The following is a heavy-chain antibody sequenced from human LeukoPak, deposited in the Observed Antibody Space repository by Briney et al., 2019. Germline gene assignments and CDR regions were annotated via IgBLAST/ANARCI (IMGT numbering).Heavy chain of an antibody. CDR1: GGSISSSSYY. CDR2: IYSSGST. CDR3: ARQGVPAARVWSSWFDP. D-gene: IGHD2-2*01. V-gene: IGHV4-39*01. J-gene: IGHJ5*02. Sequence: SETLSLTCTVSGGSISSSSYYWGWIRQPPGKGLEWIAIIYSSGSTYYNPSLKSRLTISVDTSKNQFSLKLSSVTAADTAVYYCARQGVPAARVWSSWFDPWGQGTLVSVSS.